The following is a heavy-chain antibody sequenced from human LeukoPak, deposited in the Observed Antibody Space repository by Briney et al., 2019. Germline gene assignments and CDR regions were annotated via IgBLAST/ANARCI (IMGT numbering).Heavy chain of an antibody. CDR2: IYHSGST. V-gene: IGHV4-38-2*01. CDR3: ARSAGYNCRLDY. Sequence: SETLSLTCAVSGYSISSGYYWGWIRQPPGKGLEWIGSIYHSGSTYYNPSLKSRVTISLDTSKNQFSLKLSSVTAADTAVYYCARSAGYNCRLDYWGQGTLVTVSS. J-gene: IGHJ4*02. D-gene: IGHD5-24*01. CDR1: GYSISSGYY.